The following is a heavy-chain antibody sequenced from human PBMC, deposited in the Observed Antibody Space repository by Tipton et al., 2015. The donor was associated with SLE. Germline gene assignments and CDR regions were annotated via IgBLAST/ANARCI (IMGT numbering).Heavy chain of an antibody. CDR3: ARLHGYSYGLNWFDP. CDR2: IYYTGTTT. V-gene: IGHV4-39*07. CDR1: GGSVSSSSKY. D-gene: IGHD5-18*01. J-gene: IGHJ5*02. Sequence: TLSLTCTVSGGSVSSSSKYWAWIRQPPGKGLEWIGSIYYTGTTTYYNSFLKSRVTMSVDTSKKQFSLRLTSVIAADTAVYYCARLHGYSYGLNWFDPWGQGTLISVPS.